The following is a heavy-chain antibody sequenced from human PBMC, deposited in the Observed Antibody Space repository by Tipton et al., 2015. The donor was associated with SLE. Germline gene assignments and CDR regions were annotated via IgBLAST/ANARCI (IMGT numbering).Heavy chain of an antibody. J-gene: IGHJ4*02. CDR1: GHSISTDYY. CDR2: LYHSGTI. D-gene: IGHD2-21*01. V-gene: IGHV4-38-2*02. CDR3: AREGFCGGRGCFSFDY. Sequence: TLSLTCAVSGHSISTDYYGGWIRQPPGTGLEWFGSLYHSGTIYYNPSLKSRVTLSVDTSENQFSLKLSSVTAADTAVYYCAREGFCGGRGCFSFDYWGQGTLVTVSS.